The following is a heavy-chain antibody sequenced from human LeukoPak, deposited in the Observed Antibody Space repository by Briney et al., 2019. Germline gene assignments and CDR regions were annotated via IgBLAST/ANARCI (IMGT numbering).Heavy chain of an antibody. J-gene: IGHJ4*02. CDR3: ARWGAGYCSGGSCSDPPTFDY. D-gene: IGHD2-15*01. CDR2: MNPNSGNT. Sequence: ASVKVSCXASGYTFTSYDINWVRQATGQGLEWMGWMNPNSGNTGYAQKFQARVTMTRNTSISTAYMELSSLRSEDTAVYYCARWGAGYCSGGSCSDPPTFDYWGQGTLVTVSS. CDR1: GYTFTSYD. V-gene: IGHV1-8*01.